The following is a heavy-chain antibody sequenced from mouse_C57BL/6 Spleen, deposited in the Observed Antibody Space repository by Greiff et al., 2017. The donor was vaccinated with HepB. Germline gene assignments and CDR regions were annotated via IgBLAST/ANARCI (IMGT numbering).Heavy chain of an antibody. V-gene: IGHV1-58*01. J-gene: IGHJ2*01. Sequence: EVKLMESGAELVRPGSSVKMSCKTSGYTFTSYGINWVKQRPGQGLEWIGYIYIGNGYTEYNEKFKGKATLTSDTSSSTAYMQLSSLTSEDSAIYFCARSSIVTTAYFDYWGQGTTLTVSS. CDR1: GYTFTSYG. CDR2: IYIGNGYT. CDR3: ARSSIVTTAYFDY. D-gene: IGHD2-5*01.